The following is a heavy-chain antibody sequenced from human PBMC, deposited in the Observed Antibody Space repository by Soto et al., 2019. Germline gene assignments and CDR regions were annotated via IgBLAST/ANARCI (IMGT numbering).Heavy chain of an antibody. Sequence: PGGSLRLSCAASGFPFSSYGMHWVRQAPGKGLEWVAVISYDGSNKYYADSVKGRFTISRDNSKNTLYLQMNSLRAEDTAVYYCAVGFGLDGDSYYYYGMDVWGQGTTVTVSS. D-gene: IGHD4-17*01. CDR2: ISYDGSNK. CDR3: AVGFGLDGDSYYYYGMDV. J-gene: IGHJ6*02. CDR1: GFPFSSYG. V-gene: IGHV3-30*03.